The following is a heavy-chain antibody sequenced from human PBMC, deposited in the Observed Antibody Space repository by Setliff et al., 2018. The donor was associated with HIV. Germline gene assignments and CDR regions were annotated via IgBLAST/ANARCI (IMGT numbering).Heavy chain of an antibody. D-gene: IGHD1-26*01. CDR1: GYRFTSYA. Sequence: ASVKVSCKASGYRFTSYAISWVRQAPGQGLEWMGWISAHNGHTNYAQMFQGRVTMTRDTSISTGYMELTRLRSDDTAVYYCARVVGADNWFDPWGQGTLVTSP. V-gene: IGHV1-18*01. CDR3: ARVVGADNWFDP. CDR2: ISAHNGHT. J-gene: IGHJ5*02.